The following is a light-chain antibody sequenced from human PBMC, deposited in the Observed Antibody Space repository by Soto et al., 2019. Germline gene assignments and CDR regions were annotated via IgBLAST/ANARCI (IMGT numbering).Light chain of an antibody. J-gene: IGKJ2*01. CDR2: DAS. V-gene: IGKV1-5*01. Sequence: DIQMTQSPSTLSASVGDRVTITCRASQSISSWLAWYQQKPGKAPKLLIYDASSLESGVPSRVSGSGSGTDFTLTISSLQPDGFAAFYCQQYNSYPYTFGQGTNLEIK. CDR3: QQYNSYPYT. CDR1: QSISSW.